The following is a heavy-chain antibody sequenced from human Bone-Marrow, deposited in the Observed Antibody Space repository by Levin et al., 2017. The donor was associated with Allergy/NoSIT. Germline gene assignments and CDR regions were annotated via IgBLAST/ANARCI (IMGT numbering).Heavy chain of an antibody. CDR2: IKTNADGGTI. D-gene: IGHD3-3*01. V-gene: IGHV3-15*01. CDR3: TSGDFDFWSGYYRFEY. CDR1: GFTFTNAW. Sequence: GESLKISCAASGFTFTNAWMNWVRQAPGKGLEWVGLIKTNADGGTIDYAAPVKGRSTLSRDDSNNTLYLHMNSLKTEDIAVYYCTSGDFDFWSGYYRFEYWGQGTLVTVSS. J-gene: IGHJ4*02.